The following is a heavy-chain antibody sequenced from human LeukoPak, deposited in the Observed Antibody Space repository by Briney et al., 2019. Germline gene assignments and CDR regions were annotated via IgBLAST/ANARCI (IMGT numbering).Heavy chain of an antibody. V-gene: IGHV3-23*01. J-gene: IGHJ4*02. D-gene: IGHD4-11*01. CDR3: AKGGGETTVEVSAAGVFQY. Sequence: QSGGSLRLSCGASGFTFSNYIMSWVRQGPGRGLGWISGIRGTTGKTYYADSVKGRFSISRDNSKNTLYLQMDKLRAEDTAVYYCAKGGGETTVEVSAAGVFQYWGQGTLVTVSS. CDR2: IRGTTGKT. CDR1: GFTFSNYI.